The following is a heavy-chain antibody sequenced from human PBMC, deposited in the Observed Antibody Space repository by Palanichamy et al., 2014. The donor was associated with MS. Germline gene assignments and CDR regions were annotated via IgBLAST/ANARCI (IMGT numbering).Heavy chain of an antibody. V-gene: IGHV3-66*01. CDR1: EFTVSSSY. CDR3: ARGSSSWNPFEY. Sequence: EVQLVESGGGLGQPGGSLRLSCAASEFTVSSSYMSWVRQAPGKGLEWVSAIYSGGSTYYADSVKGRFTISRDNSKNTLYLQMNSLRAEDTAAYYCARGSSSWNPFEYWGQGTLVTVPS. CDR2: IYSGGST. D-gene: IGHD6-13*01. J-gene: IGHJ4*02.